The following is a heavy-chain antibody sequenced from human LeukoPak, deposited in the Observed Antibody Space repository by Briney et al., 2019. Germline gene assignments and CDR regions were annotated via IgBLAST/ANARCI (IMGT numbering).Heavy chain of an antibody. CDR1: GGSISSGGYY. D-gene: IGHD2-2*01. CDR3: ARSSRPCSSTSCRPFYLDY. V-gene: IGHV4-31*03. J-gene: IGHJ4*02. CDR2: IYYSGST. Sequence: SETLSLTCTVSGGSISSGGYYWSWIRQHPGKGLEWIGYIYYSGSTYYNPSLKGRVTISVDTSKNQFSLKLSSVTAADTAVYYCARSSRPCSSTSCRPFYLDYWGQGTLVTVSS.